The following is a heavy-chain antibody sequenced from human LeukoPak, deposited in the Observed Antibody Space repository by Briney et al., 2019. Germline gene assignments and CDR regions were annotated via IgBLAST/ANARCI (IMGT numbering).Heavy chain of an antibody. CDR3: ARATYYYGSGNP. CDR2: INAGNSNT. D-gene: IGHD3-10*01. J-gene: IGHJ5*02. V-gene: IGHV1-3*01. Sequence: ASVKVSCKASGYTFTSYAMHWVRQAPGQRLEWMGWINAGNSNTKYSQKFQGRVTITRDTSASTAYMELSSLRSEDTAVYYCARATYYYGSGNPWGQGTLVTVSS. CDR1: GYTFTSYA.